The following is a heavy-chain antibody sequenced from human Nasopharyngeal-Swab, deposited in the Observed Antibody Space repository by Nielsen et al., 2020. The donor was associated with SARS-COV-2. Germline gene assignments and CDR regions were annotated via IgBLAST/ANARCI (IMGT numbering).Heavy chain of an antibody. CDR2: IKSKTDGGTT. CDR3: ARDTLELPIWYGMDV. V-gene: IGHV3-15*07. CDR1: GFTFSNAW. Sequence: GESLKISCAASGFTFSNAWMNWVRQAPGKGLEWVGRIKSKTDGGTTDYAAPVKGRFTISRDDSKNTLYLQMNSLRAEDTAVYYCARDTLELPIWYGMDVWGQGTTVTVSS. J-gene: IGHJ6*02. D-gene: IGHD1-7*01.